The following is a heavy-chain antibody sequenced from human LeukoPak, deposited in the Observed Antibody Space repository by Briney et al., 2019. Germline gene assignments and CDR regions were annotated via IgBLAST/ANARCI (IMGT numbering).Heavy chain of an antibody. CDR2: IYYSGST. CDR3: ARDSPSYGMDV. J-gene: IGHJ6*02. CDR1: GGSISSGGYY. Sequence: SEALSLTCTVSGGSISSGGYYWSWIRQHPGKSLEWIGYIYYSGSTYYNPPLKSRVTISVDTSKNQFSLKLSSVTAADTAVYYCARDSPSYGMDVWGQGTTVTVSS. V-gene: IGHV4-31*03.